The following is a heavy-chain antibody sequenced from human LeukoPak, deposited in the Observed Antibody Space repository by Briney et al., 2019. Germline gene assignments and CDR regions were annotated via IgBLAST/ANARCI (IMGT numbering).Heavy chain of an antibody. V-gene: IGHV3-30*01. CDR1: GFTFSSYA. J-gene: IGHJ4*02. CDR3: ARAGRGTPLGWNYGGTFDY. Sequence: GRALRLSCAASGFTFSSYAMHWVRQAPGKGLEWVAVISYDGSNKYYAGSVKGRFTISRDNSKNTLYLQMNSLRAEDTAVYYCARAGRGTPLGWNYGGTFDYWGQGTLVTVSS. CDR2: ISYDGSNK. D-gene: IGHD1-7*01.